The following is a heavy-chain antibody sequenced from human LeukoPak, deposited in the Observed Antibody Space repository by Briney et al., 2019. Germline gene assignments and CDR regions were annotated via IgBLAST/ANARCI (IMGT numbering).Heavy chain of an antibody. Sequence: ASVKVSCKASGGTFSSYAISWVRQAPGQGLEWMGRIIPILGIANYAQKFQGRVTITADKSTSTAYMELSSLRSEDTAVYYCAKVTSMVRGAHLDYWGQGTLVTVSS. CDR1: GGTFSSYA. D-gene: IGHD3-10*01. CDR3: AKVTSMVRGAHLDY. V-gene: IGHV1-69*04. CDR2: IIPILGIA. J-gene: IGHJ4*02.